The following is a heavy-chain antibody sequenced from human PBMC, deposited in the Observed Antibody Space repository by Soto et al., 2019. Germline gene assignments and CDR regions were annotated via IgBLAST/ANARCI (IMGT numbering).Heavy chain of an antibody. CDR2: ISGSGGST. Sequence: WGSLRLSCAASGFTFSSYAMSWVRQAPGKGLEWVSAISGSGGSTYYADSVKGRFTISRDNSKNTLYLQMNSLRAEDTAVYYCAKAGLGMAPNSRAFDYWGQGILVAVSA. V-gene: IGHV3-23*01. D-gene: IGHD7-27*01. CDR1: GFTFSSYA. J-gene: IGHJ4*02. CDR3: AKAGLGMAPNSRAFDY.